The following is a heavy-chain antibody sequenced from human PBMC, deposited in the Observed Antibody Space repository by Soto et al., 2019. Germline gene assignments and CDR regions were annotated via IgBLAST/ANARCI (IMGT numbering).Heavy chain of an antibody. CDR1: GFTFSSYS. D-gene: IGHD5-18*01. V-gene: IGHV3-48*02. CDR3: ARDTEDTAMVSYFDY. Sequence: GSLRLSCAASGFTFSSYSMNWVRQAPGKGLEWVSYISSSSSTIYYADSVKGRFTISRDSAKNSLYLQMNSLRDEDTAVYYCARDTEDTAMVSYFDYWGQGTLVTVSS. CDR2: ISSSSSTI. J-gene: IGHJ4*02.